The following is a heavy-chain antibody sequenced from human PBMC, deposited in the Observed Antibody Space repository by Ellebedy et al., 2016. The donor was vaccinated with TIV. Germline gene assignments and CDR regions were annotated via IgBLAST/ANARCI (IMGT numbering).Heavy chain of an antibody. J-gene: IGHJ4*02. CDR1: GFTFSNYW. Sequence: GESLKISCVASGFTFSNYWMTWVRQAPGKGLEWVANIKQDGSERNYVDSVKGRFVISRDNAKNSLYLQMNGLGDEDTAVYYCARDQWLGRAYYFDNWGQGARVTVSS. CDR2: IKQDGSER. CDR3: ARDQWLGRAYYFDN. D-gene: IGHD6-19*01. V-gene: IGHV3-7*01.